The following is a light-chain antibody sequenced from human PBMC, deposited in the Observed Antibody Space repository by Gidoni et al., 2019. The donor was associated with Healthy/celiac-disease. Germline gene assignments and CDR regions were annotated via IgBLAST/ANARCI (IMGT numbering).Light chain of an antibody. CDR1: QSVSSSY. Sequence: EIVLTQSPGTLSLSPGERATLSCRASQSVSSSYLAWYQQTPGQAPRLLIYGASSRATGIPDRVSGSGSGTDFTLTISRLEPEDFAVYYCQQYGSSPRTFGGGTKVEIK. V-gene: IGKV3-20*01. CDR2: GAS. J-gene: IGKJ4*01. CDR3: QQYGSSPRT.